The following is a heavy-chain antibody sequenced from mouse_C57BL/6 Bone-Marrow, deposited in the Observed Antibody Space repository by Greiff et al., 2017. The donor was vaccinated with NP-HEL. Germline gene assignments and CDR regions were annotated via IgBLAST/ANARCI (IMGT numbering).Heavy chain of an antibody. D-gene: IGHD2-4*01. Sequence: QVQLKQSGPGLVQPSQSLSITCTVSGFSLTSYGVHWVRQSPGKGLEWLGVIWSGGSTDYNAAFISRLSISKDNSKSQVFFKMNSLQADDTAIYYCARNLYDYDLFSYLGQGTLVTVSA. V-gene: IGHV2-2*01. CDR2: IWSGGST. J-gene: IGHJ3*01. CDR3: ARNLYDYDLFSY. CDR1: GFSLTSYG.